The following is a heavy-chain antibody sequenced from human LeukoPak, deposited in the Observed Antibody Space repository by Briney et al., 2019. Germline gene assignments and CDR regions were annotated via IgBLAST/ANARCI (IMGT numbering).Heavy chain of an antibody. V-gene: IGHV3-23*01. D-gene: IGHD3-16*01. J-gene: IGHJ4*02. CDR2: ISGSGGST. Sequence: GRSLRLSCAASGFTFSSYAMSWVRQAPGKGLEWVSAISGSGGSTYYADSVKGRFTISRDNSKNTLYLQMNSLRAEDTAVYYCAKGTYDYVWGSLRYWGQGTLVTVSS. CDR1: GFTFSSYA. CDR3: AKGTYDYVWGSLRY.